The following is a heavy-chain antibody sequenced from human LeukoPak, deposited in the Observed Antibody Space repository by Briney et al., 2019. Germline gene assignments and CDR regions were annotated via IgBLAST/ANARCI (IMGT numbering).Heavy chain of an antibody. J-gene: IGHJ4*02. CDR1: GFTFSSYA. CDR3: ARDPLGTRPGFDY. D-gene: IGHD1-1*01. CDR2: ISYDGSNK. Sequence: GRSLRLSCAASGFTFSSYAMHWVRQAPGKGLGWVAVISYDGSNKYYADSVKGRFTISRDNSKNTLYLQMNSLRAEDTAVNYCARDPLGTRPGFDYWGQGTLVTVSS. V-gene: IGHV3-30*04.